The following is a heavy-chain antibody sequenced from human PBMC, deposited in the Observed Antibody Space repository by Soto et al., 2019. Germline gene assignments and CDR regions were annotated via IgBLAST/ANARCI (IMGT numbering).Heavy chain of an antibody. CDR2: ISSSSNTI. J-gene: IGHJ3*02. V-gene: IGHV3-48*02. CDR1: GLSFSAFS. CDR3: AREGGRHCSPTRCYNAFDI. D-gene: IGHD2-2*02. Sequence: EVLLVESGGGLVQPGGSLRLSCASSGLSFSAFSMNWVRQAPGKGLEWVSYISSSSNTIYYADSVKGRFTISRDNAQNTLYLQMNSLRDEDTAVYYCAREGGRHCSPTRCYNAFDIWGQGTMVTVSS.